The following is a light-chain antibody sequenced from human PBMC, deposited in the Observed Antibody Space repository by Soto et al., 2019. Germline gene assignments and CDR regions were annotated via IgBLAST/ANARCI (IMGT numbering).Light chain of an antibody. CDR2: GAS. V-gene: IGKV3-20*01. J-gene: IGKJ1*01. Sequence: DIVLTQSPVTLSLSPWERATLSCRASQSVSSNYVAWYQQKPGQSPRLLIYGASSRATGIPDRFSGSGSGTDFTLTISRLEPEDFAVYYCHQYGSSPRTFGQGTKVDIK. CDR1: QSVSSNY. CDR3: HQYGSSPRT.